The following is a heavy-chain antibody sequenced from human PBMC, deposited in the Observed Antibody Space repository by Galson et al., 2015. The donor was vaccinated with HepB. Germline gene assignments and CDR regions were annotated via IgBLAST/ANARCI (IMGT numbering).Heavy chain of an antibody. V-gene: IGHV1-69-2*01. Sequence: VKVSCKVSGYTFTDYYMHWVQQAPGKGLEWMGLVDPEDGETIYAEKFQGRVTITADTSTDTACMELSSLRSEDTAVYYCATDRAKGGSGWYGVDYWGQGTLVTVSS. CDR1: GYTFTDYY. D-gene: IGHD6-19*01. CDR2: VDPEDGET. CDR3: ATDRAKGGSGWYGVDY. J-gene: IGHJ4*02.